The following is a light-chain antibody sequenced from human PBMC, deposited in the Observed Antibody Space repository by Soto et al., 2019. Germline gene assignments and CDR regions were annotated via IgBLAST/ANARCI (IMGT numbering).Light chain of an antibody. CDR2: AAS. J-gene: IGKJ1*01. CDR3: QQLDNYPRT. V-gene: IGKV1-17*01. Sequence: DIQMTQSPSSLSASVEDRVIITCRASQSISNHLNWYQQKPGKAPKLLIFAASSLQSGVPSRFSGSGSGTEFTLTISSLQPEDFATYYCQQLDNYPRTFGQGTKVDIK. CDR1: QSISNH.